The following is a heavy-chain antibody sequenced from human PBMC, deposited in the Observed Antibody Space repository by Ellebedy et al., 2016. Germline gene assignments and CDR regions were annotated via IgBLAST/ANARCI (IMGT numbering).Heavy chain of an antibody. CDR3: ARAPPPRGDRSADAFDI. CDR1: GYTFTSYG. D-gene: IGHD7-27*01. V-gene: IGHV1-18*01. J-gene: IGHJ3*02. CDR2: ISAYNANT. Sequence: ASVKVSCKASGYTFTSYGISWVRQAPGQGLEWMGWISAYNANTNYAQKLQGRVTMTTDTSTSTAYMELRSLRSDDTAVYYCARAPPPRGDRSADAFDIWGQGTMVTVST.